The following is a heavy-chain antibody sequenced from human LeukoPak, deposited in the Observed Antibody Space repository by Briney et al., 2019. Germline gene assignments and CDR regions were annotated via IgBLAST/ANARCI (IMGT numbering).Heavy chain of an antibody. J-gene: IGHJ4*02. D-gene: IGHD5-18*01. CDR2: INPNSGGT. Sequence: GASVKVSYKASGYTFTSYGISWVRQAPGQGLEWRGWINPNSGGTNYAQKFQGRVTMTGDTSISTAYMELSWLSSDDTAIYYCAGRPDTATVPIFDYWGQPTLLSVCS. V-gene: IGHV1-2*02. CDR1: GYTFTSYG. CDR3: AGRPDTATVPIFDY.